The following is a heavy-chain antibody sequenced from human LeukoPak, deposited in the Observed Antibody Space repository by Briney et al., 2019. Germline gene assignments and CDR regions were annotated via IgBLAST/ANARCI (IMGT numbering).Heavy chain of an antibody. CDR2: INPNSGGT. Sequence: ASVKVSCKASGYTFTSYGISWVRQAPGQGLEWMGWINPNSGGTNYTQKFQGWVTMTRDTSISTAYMELSRLRSDDTAVYYCARDPGDYWGQGTLVTVSS. V-gene: IGHV1-2*04. J-gene: IGHJ4*02. CDR1: GYTFTSYG. CDR3: ARDPGDY.